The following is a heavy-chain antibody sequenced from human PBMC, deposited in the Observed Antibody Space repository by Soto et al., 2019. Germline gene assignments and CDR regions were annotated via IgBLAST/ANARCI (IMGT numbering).Heavy chain of an antibody. V-gene: IGHV4-59*08. Sequence: SETLSLTCTVSGGSSSSYYWSWIRQPPGEGLEWIGCICYSGTTYYNPSLKSRVTISVDTHKNQFSLKLSSVTAADTAVYYCASFITMVRGDFDYWGQGTLVTVSS. CDR3: ASFITMVRGDFDY. CDR2: ICYSGTT. D-gene: IGHD3-10*01. J-gene: IGHJ4*02. CDR1: GGSSSSYY.